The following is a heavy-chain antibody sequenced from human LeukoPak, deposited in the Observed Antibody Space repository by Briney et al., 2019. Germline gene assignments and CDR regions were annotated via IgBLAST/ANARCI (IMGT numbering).Heavy chain of an antibody. Sequence: ASVKVSCKASGYTFNSYAISWVRQAPGQGLEWMGWISDYNGNRNYAQKLQGRVTMTTDTSTTTAYMELRSLRSDDTAVYYCTRVGGLQFGGDYYYYGMDVWGQGTTVTVSS. J-gene: IGHJ6*02. CDR1: GYTFNSYA. V-gene: IGHV1-18*01. CDR3: TRVGGLQFGGDYYYYGMDV. CDR2: ISDYNGNR. D-gene: IGHD5-24*01.